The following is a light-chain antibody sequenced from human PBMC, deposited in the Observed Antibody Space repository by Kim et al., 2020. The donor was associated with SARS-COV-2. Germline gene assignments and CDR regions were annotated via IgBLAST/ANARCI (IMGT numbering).Light chain of an antibody. J-gene: IGLJ3*02. CDR2: RNN. CDR3: AAWDDSLSAWV. V-gene: IGLV1-47*01. CDR1: SSNIGSNY. Sequence: ELTQPPSASGTPGQRVTISCSGSSSNIGSNYVYWYQQLPGTAPKLLIYRNNQRPSGVPDRFSGSKSGTAASLAISGLRSEDEADYYCAAWDDSLSAWVFGGGTQLTVL.